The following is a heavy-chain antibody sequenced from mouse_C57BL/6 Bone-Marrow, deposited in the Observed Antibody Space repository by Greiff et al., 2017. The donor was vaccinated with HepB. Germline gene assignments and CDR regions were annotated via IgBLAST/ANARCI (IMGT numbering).Heavy chain of an antibody. V-gene: IGHV5-6*01. Sequence: EVKLMESGGDLVKPGGSLKLSCAASGFTLSSYGMSWVRQTPDKRLEWVATISSGGSYTYYPDSVKGRFTISRDKAQNTLYLQMSSLQSEDTAMYYCARPRYCSDAYWGQGTLVTVSA. J-gene: IGHJ3*01. CDR2: ISSGGSYT. D-gene: IGHD1-1*01. CDR1: GFTLSSYG. CDR3: ARPRYCSDAY.